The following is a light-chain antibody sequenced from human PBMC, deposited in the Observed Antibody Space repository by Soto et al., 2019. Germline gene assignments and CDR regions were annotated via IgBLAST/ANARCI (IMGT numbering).Light chain of an antibody. Sequence: QSVLTQPPSASGTPGQRVTISCSGSSSNIGVNTVNWYQQLPGTAPKLLIYSSNQRPSGVPDRFSGSQSGTSASLAISGLQSEEEADYFCAAWDDSLDGPGVFGGGTKLTVL. J-gene: IGLJ3*02. CDR1: SSNIGVNT. CDR3: AAWDDSLDGPGV. V-gene: IGLV1-44*01. CDR2: SSN.